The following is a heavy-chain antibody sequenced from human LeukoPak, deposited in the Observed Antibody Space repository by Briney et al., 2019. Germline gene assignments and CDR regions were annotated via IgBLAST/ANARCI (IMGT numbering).Heavy chain of an antibody. V-gene: IGHV1-46*01. CDR2: INPGGGST. CDR1: GYSFTNYY. J-gene: IGHJ3*02. CDR3: ARGGFTTMVRGVIITLDAFDI. D-gene: IGHD3-10*01. Sequence: ASVKVSCKASGYSFTNYYLHWVRQAPGQGFEWMGIINPGGGSTTYAQKFQGRVTMTRDTSTSTVYMELSSLRSEDTAVYYCARGGFTTMVRGVIITLDAFDIWGQGTMVTVFS.